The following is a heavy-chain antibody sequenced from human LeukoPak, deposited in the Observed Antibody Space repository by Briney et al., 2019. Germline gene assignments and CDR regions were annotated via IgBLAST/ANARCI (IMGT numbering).Heavy chain of an antibody. V-gene: IGHV3-73*01. CDR3: SSYDNSGYYYRNY. Sequence: GGSLRLSCAAFGFTFSGSAIHWVRQASGKGLEWVGRVRTKGNGYATQYAAPVKGRFTISRDDSKSTAYLQMNSLKTEDTAVHFCSSYDNSGYYYRNYWGQGTLVTVSS. J-gene: IGHJ4*02. D-gene: IGHD3-22*01. CDR1: GFTFSGSA. CDR2: VRTKGNGYAT.